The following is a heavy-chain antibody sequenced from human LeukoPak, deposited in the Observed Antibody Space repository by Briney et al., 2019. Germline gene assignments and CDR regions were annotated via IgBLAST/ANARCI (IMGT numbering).Heavy chain of an antibody. J-gene: IGHJ5*02. V-gene: IGHV3-9*03. Sequence: GRSLRLSCAASGFTFDDYAMDWVRQAPGKGLEWVSGISWNSGSIGYADSVKGRFTISRDNAKNSLYLQMNSLRAEDMALYYCAKSPIAADGHNWFDPWGQGTLVTVSS. CDR3: AKSPIAADGHNWFDP. CDR2: ISWNSGSI. D-gene: IGHD6-13*01. CDR1: GFTFDDYA.